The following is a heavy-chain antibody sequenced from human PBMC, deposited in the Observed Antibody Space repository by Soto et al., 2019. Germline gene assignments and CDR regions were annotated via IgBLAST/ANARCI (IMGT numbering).Heavy chain of an antibody. J-gene: IGHJ6*02. CDR3: AKFQGSSWYDAFYYGMDV. Sequence: EVQLLESGGGLVQPGGSLRLSCAASGFTFSSYAMSWVRQAPGKGLEWVSAISGSGGSIYYADSVKGRFTIFRDNSKNTLYLQMNSLRAEDTAVYYCAKFQGSSWYDAFYYGMDVWGQGTTVTVSS. D-gene: IGHD6-13*01. CDR1: GFTFSSYA. CDR2: ISGSGGSI. V-gene: IGHV3-23*01.